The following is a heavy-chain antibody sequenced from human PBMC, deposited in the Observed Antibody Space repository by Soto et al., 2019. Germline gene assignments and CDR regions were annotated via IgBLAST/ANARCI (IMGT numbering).Heavy chain of an antibody. V-gene: IGHV4-39*01. CDR2: IYYSGST. D-gene: IGHD4-17*01. CDR3: ARRPLTVTIFGADYYYYGMDV. J-gene: IGHJ6*02. Sequence: SETLSLTCTVSGGSISSSSYYWGWIRQPPGKGLEWIGSIYYSGSTYYNPSLKSRVTISVDTSKNQFSLKLSSVTAADTAVYYCARRPLTVTIFGADYYYYGMDVWGQGTTVTVSS. CDR1: GGSISSSSYY.